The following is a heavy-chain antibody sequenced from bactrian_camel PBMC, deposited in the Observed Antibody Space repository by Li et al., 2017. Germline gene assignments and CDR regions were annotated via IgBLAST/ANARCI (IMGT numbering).Heavy chain of an antibody. Sequence: HVQLVESGGGSVQAGGSLTLSCAAGRYTYKRNCMGWFRQVAGNERAGVAVLDSDGSYTYADSVKGRFTVSKDNAKNTLYLQMNSLKPEDTAMYYCAADSVRACGTWHIAYYYWGQGTQVTVS. CDR1: RYTYKRNC. CDR2: LDSDGSY. J-gene: IGHJ4*01. CDR3: AADSVRACGTWHIAYYY. D-gene: IGHD2*01. V-gene: IGHV3S53*01.